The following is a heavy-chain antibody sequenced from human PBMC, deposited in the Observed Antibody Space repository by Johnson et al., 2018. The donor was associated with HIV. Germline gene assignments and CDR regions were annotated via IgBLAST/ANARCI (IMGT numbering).Heavy chain of an antibody. V-gene: IGHV3-66*01. D-gene: IGHD1-26*01. CDR1: GFTVSSNY. CDR3: ARDRLLYSGSSVDTFDI. Sequence: VQLVESGGGVVQPGRSLRLSCAASGFTVSSNYMSWVRQAPGKGLEWVSVIYSGGSTYYADSVKGRFTISRDNSKNTLYLQMNNLRAEDTAMYYCARDRLLYSGSSVDTFDIWGQGTMVTVSS. CDR2: IYSGGST. J-gene: IGHJ3*02.